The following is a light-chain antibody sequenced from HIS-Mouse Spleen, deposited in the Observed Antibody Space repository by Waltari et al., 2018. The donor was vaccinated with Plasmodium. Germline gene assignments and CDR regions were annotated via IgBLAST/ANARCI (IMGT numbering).Light chain of an antibody. CDR2: GAS. J-gene: IGKJ2*01. V-gene: IGKV3-20*01. Sequence: ELVLTQSPGTLSLSPGERATLSCRASQSVSSSYLAWYQQKPGQAPRLLIYGASSRATGIQDRFSGSGSGTDFTLTISRLEPEDFAVYYCQQYGSSPYTFGQGTKLEIK. CDR1: QSVSSSY. CDR3: QQYGSSPYT.